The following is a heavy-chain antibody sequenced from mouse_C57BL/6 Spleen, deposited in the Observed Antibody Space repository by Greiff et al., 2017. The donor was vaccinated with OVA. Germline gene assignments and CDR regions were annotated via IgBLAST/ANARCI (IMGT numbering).Heavy chain of an antibody. Sequence: VQLQESGAELVRPGTSVKVSCKASGYAFTNYLIEWVKQRPGQGLEWIGVINPGSGGTIYNEKFKGKATLTADKSSSTAYMQLSSLTSEDSAVYFCARDYTWFAYWGQGTLVTVSA. V-gene: IGHV1-54*01. D-gene: IGHD2-12*01. CDR2: INPGSGGT. J-gene: IGHJ3*01. CDR3: ARDYTWFAY. CDR1: GYAFTNYL.